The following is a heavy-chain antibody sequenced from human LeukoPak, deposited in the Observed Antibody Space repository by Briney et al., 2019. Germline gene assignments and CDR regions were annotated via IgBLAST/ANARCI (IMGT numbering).Heavy chain of an antibody. D-gene: IGHD4-11*01. CDR2: INHSGST. CDR1: GGSFSGYY. CDR3: AREYIRYSNYGVGFDP. V-gene: IGHV4-34*01. J-gene: IGHJ5*02. Sequence: PSETLSLTCAVSGGSFSGYYWSWLRQPPGKGLEWIGEINHSGSTNYNPSLTSRVTISVDTSKNQFSLKPSSVTAADTAVYYCAREYIRYSNYGVGFDPWGQGTLVTVSS.